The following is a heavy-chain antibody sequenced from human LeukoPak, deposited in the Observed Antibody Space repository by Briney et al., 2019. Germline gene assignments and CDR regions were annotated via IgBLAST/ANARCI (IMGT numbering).Heavy chain of an antibody. V-gene: IGHV3-15*01. CDR2: IKSKTDGGTT. J-gene: IGHJ6*02. D-gene: IGHD6-6*01. CDR1: GFTFSNAW. Sequence: PGGSLRLSCAASGFTFSNAWMSWVRQAPGKGLEWVGRIKSKTDGGTTDYAAPVKGRFTISRNDSKNTLNLQMNSLKTEDTAVYYCTTGPTARPYYYYGMDVWGQGTTVTVSS. CDR3: TTGPTARPYYYYGMDV.